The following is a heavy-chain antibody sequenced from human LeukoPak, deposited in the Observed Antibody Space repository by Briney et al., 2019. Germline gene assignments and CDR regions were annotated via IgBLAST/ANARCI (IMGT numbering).Heavy chain of an antibody. CDR1: GFSFNSYA. V-gene: IGHV3-30*04. CDR2: ISYDGSSK. D-gene: IGHD3-22*01. Sequence: PGGSLRLSCAASGFSFNSYAMYWVRQAPGKGLEWVAVISYDGSSKNYADSVRGRFTTSRDNSKNTLDLQMNSLRAEDTAVYYCARVIRYYDSSGYHDYFDYWGQGTLVTVSS. CDR3: ARVIRYYDSSGYHDYFDY. J-gene: IGHJ4*02.